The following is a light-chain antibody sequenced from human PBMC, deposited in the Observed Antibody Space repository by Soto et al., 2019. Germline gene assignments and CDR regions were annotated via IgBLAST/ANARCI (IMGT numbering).Light chain of an antibody. CDR3: SSYTSSRTYV. J-gene: IGLJ1*01. CDR2: DVS. Sequence: QSALTQPASVSGSPGQSITISCTGTSSDVGGYNFVSWYQQHPGKAPKLMIYDVSIRPSGVSYRFSGSKSGNTASLAISGLQAEDEADYYCSSYTSSRTYVFGTGTKLTVL. CDR1: SSDVGGYNF. V-gene: IGLV2-14*01.